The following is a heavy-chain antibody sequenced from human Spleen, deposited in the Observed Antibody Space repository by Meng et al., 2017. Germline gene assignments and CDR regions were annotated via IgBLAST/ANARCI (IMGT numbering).Heavy chain of an antibody. V-gene: IGHV4-34*01. J-gene: IGHJ4*02. D-gene: IGHD2-2*01. CDR3: ASGYCSSTSCLPLDY. CDR1: GWSFSGYY. Sequence: QERLEQWGQGILMPSDTLSLTCAVYGWSFSGYYWGWVRQPPGKGLEWIGEINHSGSTNYNPSLKSQVTISVDTSKNQFSLKLSSVTAADTAVYYCASGYCSSTSCLPLDYWGQGTLVTVSS. CDR2: INHSGST.